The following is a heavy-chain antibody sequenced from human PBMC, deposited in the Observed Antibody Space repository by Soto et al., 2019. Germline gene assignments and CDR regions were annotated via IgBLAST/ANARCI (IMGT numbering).Heavy chain of an antibody. V-gene: IGHV3-23*01. Sequence: EAQILESGGDLVRPGGSLRLSCSVSGLSFSDYAMNWVRQAPGKGLEWVSAVSGRGDGIFYADSVKGRFSISRDNSKNTVYLQMNNLRVEDTAVYYCAKDVVEVLPYDGMDVWGRGTTVSVSS. CDR3: AKDVVEVLPYDGMDV. D-gene: IGHD2-21*01. CDR1: GLSFSDYA. J-gene: IGHJ6*02. CDR2: VSGRGDGI.